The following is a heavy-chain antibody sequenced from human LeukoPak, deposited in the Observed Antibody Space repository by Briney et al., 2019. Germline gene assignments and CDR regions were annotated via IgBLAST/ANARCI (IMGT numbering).Heavy chain of an antibody. CDR1: GGSISSGDYY. Sequence: SETLSLTCTVSGGSISSGDYYWSWIRQPPGKGLEWIGYIYYSGSTYYNPSLKSRVIISVDTSKNQFSLKLSSVTAADTAVYYCARATSWLRYAPFDYWGQGTLVTVSS. CDR3: ARATSWLRYAPFDY. CDR2: IYYSGST. V-gene: IGHV4-30-4*01. J-gene: IGHJ4*02. D-gene: IGHD5-12*01.